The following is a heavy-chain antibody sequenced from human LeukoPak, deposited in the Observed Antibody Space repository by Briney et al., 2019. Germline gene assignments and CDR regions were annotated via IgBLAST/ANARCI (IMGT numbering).Heavy chain of an antibody. J-gene: IGHJ4*02. CDR2: INSDGSST. CDR3: ARDGGYDILTGYPSDY. D-gene: IGHD3-9*01. V-gene: IGHV3-74*01. CDR1: GFTFSSYW. Sequence: GGSLRLSCAASGFTFSSYWMHWVRQAPGKGLVWVSRINSDGSSTSYADSVKGRLTISRDNAKNTLYLQMNSLRAEDTAVYYCARDGGYDILTGYPSDYWGQGTLVTVSS.